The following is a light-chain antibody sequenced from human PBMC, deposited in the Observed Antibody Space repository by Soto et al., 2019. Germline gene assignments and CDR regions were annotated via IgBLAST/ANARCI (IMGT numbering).Light chain of an antibody. CDR3: QQYTTWPPTP. J-gene: IGKJ5*01. Sequence: VLRHSPGTVSLSQGERATLSSSASQSVSSYLAWYQQKPGQAPRLLIYDASTRATGIPARFSGSGSGTEFTLTISSLQSAEFAVHYCQQYTTWPPTPFGQGTRLEIK. CDR1: QSVSSY. CDR2: DAS. V-gene: IGKV3-15*01.